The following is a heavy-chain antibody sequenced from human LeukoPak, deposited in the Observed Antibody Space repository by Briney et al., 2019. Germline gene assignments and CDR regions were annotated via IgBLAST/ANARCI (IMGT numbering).Heavy chain of an antibody. CDR3: ARDGIQLPDTLDY. CDR2: INGGDNGDNT. CDR1: GFTFNNYA. J-gene: IGHJ4*02. Sequence: GGSLRLSCAASGFTFNNYAMTWVRQAPGKRLQWVSTINGGDNGDNTYYADSVKGRFTVSRDNSKNTVYLQMNSLRVEDTAVYYCARDGIQLPDTLDYWGLGTLVTVSS. V-gene: IGHV3-23*01. D-gene: IGHD1-1*01.